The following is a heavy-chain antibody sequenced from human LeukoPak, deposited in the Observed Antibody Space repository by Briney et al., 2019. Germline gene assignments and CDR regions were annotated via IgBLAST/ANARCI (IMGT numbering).Heavy chain of an antibody. D-gene: IGHD2-2*02. CDR2: IYTSGST. J-gene: IGHJ3*02. CDR3: ASPYCSCTSCYKGVDSSDI. Sequence: PSETLSLTCTVSGGSISSGSYYWSWIRQPAGKGLEWIGRIYTSGSTNYNPSLKSRVTISVDTSKNQFSLKLSSVTAADTAVYYCASPYCSCTSCYKGVDSSDIWGQGTMVTVSS. V-gene: IGHV4-61*02. CDR1: GGSISSGSYY.